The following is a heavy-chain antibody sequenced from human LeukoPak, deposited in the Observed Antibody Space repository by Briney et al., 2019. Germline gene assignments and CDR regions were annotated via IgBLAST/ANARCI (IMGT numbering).Heavy chain of an antibody. V-gene: IGHV4-38-2*02. Sequence: SETLSLTCTVSGYSISSGYYWGWIRQPPGKGLEWIGSIYHSGSTYYNPSLKSRVTISVDTSKNQFSLKLSSVTAADTAVYYCARAGAHDYVWGDAFDIWGQGTMVTVSS. CDR1: GYSISSGYY. CDR3: ARAGAHDYVWGDAFDI. J-gene: IGHJ3*02. D-gene: IGHD3-16*01. CDR2: IYHSGST.